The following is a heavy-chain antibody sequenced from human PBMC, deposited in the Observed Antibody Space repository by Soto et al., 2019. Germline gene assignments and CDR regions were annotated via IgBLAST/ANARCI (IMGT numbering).Heavy chain of an antibody. CDR1: GFSFSYYG. V-gene: IGHV3-33*01. J-gene: IGHJ6*03. D-gene: IGHD3-16*01. CDR2: VWYDGSRT. Sequence: QEQLVESGGGVVQPGGSLRLSCEASGFSFSYYGLHWVRQAPGKGLEWVALVWYDGSRTYYSDSVKGRFTISRDNFKKTVDLQMNGLRVEDTALYYCARGTSHYYYYMDVWGEGTRVTVSS. CDR3: ARGTSHYYYYMDV.